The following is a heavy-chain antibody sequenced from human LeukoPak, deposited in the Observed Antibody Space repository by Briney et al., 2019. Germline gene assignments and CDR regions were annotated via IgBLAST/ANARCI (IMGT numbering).Heavy chain of an antibody. V-gene: IGHV3-48*01. D-gene: IGHD3-16*01. CDR3: ASARRGSFDY. Sequence: GGSLRLSCAASGFTFSSYSMNWVRQAPGKGLEWVSYISSSSSTIYYADPVKGRFTISRDNSKNTLYLQMNSLRAEDTAVYYCASARRGSFDYWGQGTLVTVSS. CDR1: GFTFSSYS. CDR2: ISSSSSTI. J-gene: IGHJ4*02.